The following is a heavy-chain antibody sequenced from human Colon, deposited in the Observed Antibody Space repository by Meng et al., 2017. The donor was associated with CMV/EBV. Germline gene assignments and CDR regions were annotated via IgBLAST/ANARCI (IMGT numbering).Heavy chain of an antibody. V-gene: IGHV3-48*04. Sequence: GEPLKIPCAASGFTFSSYTMTWVRQAPGKGLEWVSFIGSNSSAIYYADSLKGRFTVSRDNANNSLFLQVDSLRAEDTAVYYCARLSGNSRMDVWGQGTTVTVSS. D-gene: IGHD1-26*01. CDR2: IGSNSSAI. J-gene: IGHJ6*02. CDR3: ARLSGNSRMDV. CDR1: GFTFSSYT.